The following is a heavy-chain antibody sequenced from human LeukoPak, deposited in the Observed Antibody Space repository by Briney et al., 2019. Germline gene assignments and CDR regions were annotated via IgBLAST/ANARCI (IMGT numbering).Heavy chain of an antibody. Sequence: PGGSLRLSCAASGFTFSNAWMSWVRQAPGKGLEWVGFIRSKTFGEATEYAASVKGRFTISRDDSKSIAYLQLNSLKTEDTAVYYCTRSMLFLAYWGQGTLVTVSS. V-gene: IGHV3-49*04. D-gene: IGHD2/OR15-2a*01. CDR3: TRSMLFLAY. J-gene: IGHJ4*02. CDR1: GFTFSNAW. CDR2: IRSKTFGEAT.